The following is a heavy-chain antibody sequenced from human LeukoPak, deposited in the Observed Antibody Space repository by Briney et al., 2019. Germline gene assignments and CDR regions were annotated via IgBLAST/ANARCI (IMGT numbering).Heavy chain of an antibody. D-gene: IGHD2-2*01. CDR3: ARAFCSSTSCLTGNWFDP. Sequence: ASVKVSCKASGGTFSSYAISWVRQAPGQGLEWMGGIIPIFGTANYAQKFQGRVTITTDESTSTAYMELSSLRSEDTAVYYCARAFCSSTSCLTGNWFDPWGQGTLVTVSS. CDR1: GGTFSSYA. J-gene: IGHJ5*02. CDR2: IIPIFGTA. V-gene: IGHV1-69*05.